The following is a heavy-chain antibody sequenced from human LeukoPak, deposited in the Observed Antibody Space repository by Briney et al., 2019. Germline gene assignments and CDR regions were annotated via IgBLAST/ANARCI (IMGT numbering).Heavy chain of an antibody. CDR1: GGSISSGDYY. D-gene: IGHD1-26*01. J-gene: IGHJ5*02. V-gene: IGHV4-30-4*02. CDR2: IYYSGST. CDR3: VKDNGRWFDP. Sequence: SETLSLTCTVSGGSISSGDYYWSWIRQPPGKGLEWIGYIYYSGSTYYNPSLKSRVTISVDTSKNQFSLKLSSVTAADTAIYYCVKDNGRWFDPWGQGTLVIVSS.